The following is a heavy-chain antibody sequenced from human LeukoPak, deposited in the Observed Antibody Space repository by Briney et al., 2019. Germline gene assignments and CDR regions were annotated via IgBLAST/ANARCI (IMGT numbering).Heavy chain of an antibody. CDR2: IIPILGIA. D-gene: IGHD4-17*01. Sequence: SVKVSCKASGGTFSSYAISWVRQAPGQGLEWMGRIIPILGIANYAQKFQGRVTITADKSTSTAYMELSSLRSEDTAVYYCASGSDYGDQGTYFDYWGQGTLVTVSS. V-gene: IGHV1-69*04. CDR3: ASGSDYGDQGTYFDY. J-gene: IGHJ4*02. CDR1: GGTFSSYA.